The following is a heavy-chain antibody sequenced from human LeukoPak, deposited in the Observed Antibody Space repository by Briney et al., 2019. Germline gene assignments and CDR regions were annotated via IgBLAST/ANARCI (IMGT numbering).Heavy chain of an antibody. CDR1: GFTFNNAW. Sequence: PGGSLRLSCAASGFTFNNAWMNWVRQGPVKGLEWVSRIKSNIDGGTTDYPAPVNGRFTISRDDSKNTIYLQINSLKIEDTAVYYCNWESSVYYGMDVWGQGTTVTVSS. CDR2: IKSNIDGGTT. V-gene: IGHV3-15*07. D-gene: IGHD6-25*01. J-gene: IGHJ6*02. CDR3: NWESSVYYGMDV.